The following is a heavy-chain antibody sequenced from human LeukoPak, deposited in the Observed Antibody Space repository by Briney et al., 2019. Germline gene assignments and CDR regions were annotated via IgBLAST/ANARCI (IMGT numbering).Heavy chain of an antibody. J-gene: IGHJ4*02. CDR3: ARGTSVSGADFDY. D-gene: IGHD5/OR15-5a*01. CDR1: GGSISSGEYH. Sequence: SETLSLTCTVSGGSISSGEYHWSWIRQPPGKGLEWIGYIYYTGNTYYTPSLKNRLTISMDTSKNQFSLNLRSVTATDTAVYYCARGTSVSGADFDYWGRGTLVTVSS. V-gene: IGHV4-30-4*01. CDR2: IYYTGNT.